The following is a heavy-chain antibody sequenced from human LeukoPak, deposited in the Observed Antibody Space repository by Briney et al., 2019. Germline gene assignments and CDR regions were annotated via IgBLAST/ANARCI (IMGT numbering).Heavy chain of an antibody. CDR3: TRGHWGLQS. Sequence: SETLSLTCTVSGASVTDYYWSWIRQSPGKGLEWISYIHHSGNSDYNPSLTSRVTTSLDTSKNQFSLNLISVTAADTAVYYCTRGHWGLQSWSQGTLVTVSS. D-gene: IGHD7-27*01. CDR2: IHHSGNS. CDR1: GASVTDYY. J-gene: IGHJ5*02. V-gene: IGHV4-59*02.